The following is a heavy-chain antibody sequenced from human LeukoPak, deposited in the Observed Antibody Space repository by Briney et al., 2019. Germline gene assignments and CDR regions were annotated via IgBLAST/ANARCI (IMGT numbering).Heavy chain of an antibody. D-gene: IGHD2/OR15-2a*01. V-gene: IGHV3-21*01. Sequence: PGGSLRLSCAASGFTFNNYRMNWVRQAPGKGLEWVSSISTTSSYIYYADSVKGRFTISRDNAKNSLYMQMNSLRAEDTAVYFCARGEFDSNTDYYHYFDHWGQGTLVTVSS. J-gene: IGHJ4*02. CDR1: GFTFNNYR. CDR2: ISTTSSYI. CDR3: ARGEFDSNTDYYHYFDH.